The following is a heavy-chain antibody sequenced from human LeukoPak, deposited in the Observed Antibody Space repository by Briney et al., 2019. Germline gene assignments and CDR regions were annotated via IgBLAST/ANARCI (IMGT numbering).Heavy chain of an antibody. J-gene: IGHJ5*02. Sequence: SETLSLTCTVSGGSISSGNYYWGWIRQPAGKGLEWMGRVNYSGYTYYNPPLKSRVTISVDTSKNQFSLKLSSRTAADTTIYYCARHYLPTWDWFDPWGQGTMVTVSS. D-gene: IGHD1-26*01. CDR1: GGSISSGNYY. CDR3: ARHYLPTWDWFDP. CDR2: VNYSGYT. V-gene: IGHV4-39*01.